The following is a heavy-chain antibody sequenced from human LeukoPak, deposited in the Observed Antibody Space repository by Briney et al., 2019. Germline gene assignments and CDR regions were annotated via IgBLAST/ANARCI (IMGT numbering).Heavy chain of an antibody. CDR1: GYTFTGYY. Sequence: SVKVSCKASGYTFTGYYIHWVRQAPGQGLEWMGWINSNTGGTDYAQNFQGRVTMTRDTSINTAYMELSSLKSDDTAVYYCARRIWFGEPQFDYWGQGTLVTVSS. D-gene: IGHD3-10*01. CDR2: INSNTGGT. CDR3: ARRIWFGEPQFDY. V-gene: IGHV1-2*02. J-gene: IGHJ4*02.